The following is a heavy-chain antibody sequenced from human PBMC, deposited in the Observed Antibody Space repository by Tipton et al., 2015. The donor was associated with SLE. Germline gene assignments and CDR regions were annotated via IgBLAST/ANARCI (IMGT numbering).Heavy chain of an antibody. CDR1: SGSISSGSISSGTNY. CDR2: IHYSGDT. D-gene: IGHD1-26*01. CDR3: ARSWWGDVGAYAFDI. J-gene: IGHJ3*02. V-gene: IGHV4-39*07. Sequence: TLSLTCTVSSGSISSGSISSGTNYWGWIRQPPGKGLEWIGTIHYSGDTYYNPSLKSRLTISVDTSKNQFSLRLSSVTAADTAVYYCARSWWGDVGAYAFDIWGQGTMVTVSS.